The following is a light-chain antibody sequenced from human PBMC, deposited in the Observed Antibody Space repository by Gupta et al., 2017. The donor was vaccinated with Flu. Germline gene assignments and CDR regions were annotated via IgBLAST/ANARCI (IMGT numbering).Light chain of an antibody. J-gene: IGKJ1*01. CDR3: QQYGSSPRT. CDR2: GAS. CDR1: PSVISNS. Sequence: GTPSLSPGEGATLFCSVSPSVISNSLAWYLQKPGQAPRLLIYGASRRATGIPDRFSGSGSGTDFTLTISSLEPEDFAVYYCQQYGSSPRTFGQGTKVEIK. V-gene: IGKV3-20*01.